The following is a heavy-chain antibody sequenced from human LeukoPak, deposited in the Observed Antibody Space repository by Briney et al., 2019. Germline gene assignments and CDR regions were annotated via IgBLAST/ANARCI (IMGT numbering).Heavy chain of an antibody. Sequence: GGSLRLSCAASGFTFSSYGMHWVRQTPGKGLVWVSRINTDGSTTTYADSVKGRFTISRDNAKNTLYMQMNSLRAEDTSVYYCARSAYYDSSGYYYDYWGQGILVTVST. CDR2: INTDGSTT. J-gene: IGHJ4*02. D-gene: IGHD3-22*01. CDR3: ARSAYYDSSGYYYDY. CDR1: GFTFSSYG. V-gene: IGHV3-74*01.